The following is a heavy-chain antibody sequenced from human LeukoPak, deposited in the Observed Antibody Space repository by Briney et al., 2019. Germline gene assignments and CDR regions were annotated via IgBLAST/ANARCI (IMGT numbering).Heavy chain of an antibody. CDR1: GFTFDDYA. V-gene: IGHV3-43*02. CDR3: AKDPARPALRYGLFDY. Sequence: GGSLRLSCSASGFTFDDYAMHWVRQAPGKGLEGVSRISGGGGSTYYADSVKGRFTISRDNSKNSVYLQMNSLRTEDTALYYCAKDPARPALRYGLFDYWGQGTLVTVSS. D-gene: IGHD2-2*01. J-gene: IGHJ4*02. CDR2: ISGGGGST.